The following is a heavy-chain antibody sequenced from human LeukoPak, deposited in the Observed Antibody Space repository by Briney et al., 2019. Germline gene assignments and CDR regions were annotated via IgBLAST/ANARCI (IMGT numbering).Heavy chain of an antibody. D-gene: IGHD2-8*01. CDR3: AQNKESNGVWNTFDP. V-gene: IGHV1-2*02. Sequence: GASVKVSCKASGYTFTGYYMHWVRQAPGQGLEWMGWINPNSGGTNYAQKFQGRVTMTRDTSISTAYMELSRLRSDDTAVYYCAQNKESNGVWNTFDPWGQGTLVTVSS. CDR2: INPNSGGT. J-gene: IGHJ5*02. CDR1: GYTFTGYY.